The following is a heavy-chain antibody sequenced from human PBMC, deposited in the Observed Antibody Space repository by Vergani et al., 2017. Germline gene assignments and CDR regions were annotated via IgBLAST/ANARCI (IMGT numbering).Heavy chain of an antibody. D-gene: IGHD5-24*01. CDR2: INPSGGST. Sequence: QVQLVQSGSELKKPGASVKVSCKASGYTFTSYYMHWVRQAPGQGLEWMGIINPSGGSTSYAQKFQGRVTMTRDTATSTVYMELSSLRSEDTAVYYCARGGVESRDGYNYPCDYWGQGTLVTVSS. V-gene: IGHV1-46*01. CDR3: ARGGVESRDGYNYPCDY. J-gene: IGHJ4*02. CDR1: GYTFTSYY.